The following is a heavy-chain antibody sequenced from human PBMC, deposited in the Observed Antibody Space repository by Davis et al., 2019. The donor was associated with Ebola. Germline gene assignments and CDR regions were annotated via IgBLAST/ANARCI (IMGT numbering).Heavy chain of an antibody. D-gene: IGHD5-24*01. Sequence: ETLSLTCTVSGGSISSYYWSWVRQAPGKGLEWVSAISGSGGTTYYAGSVKGRFTISRDNSKNTLFLQMNSLRAEDTAVYYCARGDGYNFFEYWGQGTLVTVSS. CDR1: GGSISSYY. V-gene: IGHV3-23*01. CDR3: ARGDGYNFFEY. J-gene: IGHJ4*02. CDR2: ISGSGGTT.